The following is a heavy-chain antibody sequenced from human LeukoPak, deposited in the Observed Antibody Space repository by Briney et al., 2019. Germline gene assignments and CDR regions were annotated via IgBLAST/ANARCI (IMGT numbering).Heavy chain of an antibody. J-gene: IGHJ6*02. D-gene: IGHD2-8*01. CDR1: GGSISSYY. CDR3: ATASVMVPLYYYYGMDV. Sequence: SETLSLTCTVSGGSISSYYWSWIRQPPGKGLEWIGYIYYSGSTNYNPSLKSRVTISVDTSKNQFTLKLSSVTAADTAVYYCATASVMVPLYYYYGMDVWGQGTTVTVSS. CDR2: IYYSGST. V-gene: IGHV4-59*08.